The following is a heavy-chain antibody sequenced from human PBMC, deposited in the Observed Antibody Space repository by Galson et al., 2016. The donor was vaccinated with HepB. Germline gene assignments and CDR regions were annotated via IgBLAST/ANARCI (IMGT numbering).Heavy chain of an antibody. CDR3: ARQNVLRNFASLSETLFDY. D-gene: IGHD3-9*01. CDR1: GYTFTSYA. J-gene: IGHJ4*02. CDR2: ISTYHGNT. Sequence: SVKVSCKASGYTFTSYAISWVRQAPGQGPERMGWISTYHGNTRYAQKLQGRVSLTTDTSTRTAYMELRSLTYDDTAVYYCARQNVLRNFASLSETLFDYWGQGTLVTVSS. V-gene: IGHV1-18*01.